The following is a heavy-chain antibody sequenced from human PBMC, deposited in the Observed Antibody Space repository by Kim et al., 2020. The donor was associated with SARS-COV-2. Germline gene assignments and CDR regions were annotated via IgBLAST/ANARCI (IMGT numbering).Heavy chain of an antibody. V-gene: IGHV3-30*04. CDR1: GLSFSSHA. J-gene: IGHJ6*02. CDR2: ISFDGMNT. D-gene: IGHD3-10*01. Sequence: GGSLRLSYAASGLSFSSHAMHWVRQAPGKGLEWVACISFDGMNTYYAESVKGRFTISRDNSKNTLYLQINSLRLEDTAIYYGAGTNYRFFGLDVWGQGTTVTVSS. CDR3: AGTNYRFFGLDV.